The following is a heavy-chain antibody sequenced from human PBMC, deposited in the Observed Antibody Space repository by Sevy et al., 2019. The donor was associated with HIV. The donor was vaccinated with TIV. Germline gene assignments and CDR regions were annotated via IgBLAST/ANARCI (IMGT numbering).Heavy chain of an antibody. V-gene: IGHV3-30*18. J-gene: IGHJ3*02. D-gene: IGHD3-16*02. CDR2: ISYDGSNK. CDR3: AKGLETYDYIWGSYREDAFDT. Sequence: GGSLRLSCAASGFTFSSYGMHWVRQAPGKGLEWVAVISYDGSNKYYADSVKGRFTLSRDNSKNTLYLQMNSLRAEDTAVYYCAKGLETYDYIWGSYREDAFDTWGQGTMVTVSS. CDR1: GFTFSSYG.